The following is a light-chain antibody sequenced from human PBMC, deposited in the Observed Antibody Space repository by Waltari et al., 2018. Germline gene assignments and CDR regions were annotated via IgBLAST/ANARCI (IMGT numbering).Light chain of an antibody. CDR3: QQHGTSPYT. Sequence: CRASQSVSSNYLAWYQQKPGQAPSLLIYAASSRATGVPDRISGSGSGTDFTLTLSRLEPEDFAVYYCQQHGTSPYTFGQGTKLQIK. CDR2: AAS. CDR1: QSVSSNY. J-gene: IGKJ2*01. V-gene: IGKV3-20*01.